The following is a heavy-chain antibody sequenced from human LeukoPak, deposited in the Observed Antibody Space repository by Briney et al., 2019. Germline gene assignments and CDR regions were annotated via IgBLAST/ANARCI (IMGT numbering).Heavy chain of an antibody. V-gene: IGHV3-30*04. CDR2: ISYDGSNK. J-gene: IGHJ3*01. Sequence: GGSLRLSCAASGFTFSSYEMNWVRQAPGKGLEWVAFISYDGSNKYYVDSVKGRFSISRDNSKNTLYLQMNSLRAEDTAVYHCASGTYYNYVRAFDFWGPGTMVTVSS. CDR1: GFTFSSYE. D-gene: IGHD3-10*01. CDR3: ASGTYYNYVRAFDF.